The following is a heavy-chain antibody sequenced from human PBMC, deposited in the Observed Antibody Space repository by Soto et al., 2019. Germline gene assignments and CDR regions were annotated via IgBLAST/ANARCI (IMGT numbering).Heavy chain of an antibody. D-gene: IGHD2-2*02. J-gene: IGHJ4*02. Sequence: GSLILSCAASGFTFSSYAMSWVRQAPGKGLEWVSAISGSGGSTYYADSVKGRFTISRDNSKNTLYLQMNSLRAEDTAVYYCAKGTRPYTTLDYWGQGTLVTVSS. CDR1: GFTFSSYA. CDR3: AKGTRPYTTLDY. V-gene: IGHV3-23*01. CDR2: ISGSGGST.